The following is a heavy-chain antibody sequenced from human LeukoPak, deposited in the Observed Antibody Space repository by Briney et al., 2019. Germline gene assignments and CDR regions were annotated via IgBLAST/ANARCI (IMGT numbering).Heavy chain of an antibody. CDR2: IRNDGSKK. CDR1: GFTFSSSG. J-gene: IGHJ6*02. CDR3: AKGYAYSMDA. D-gene: IGHD2-8*01. V-gene: IGHV3-30*02. Sequence: GGSLRLSCAASGFTFSSSGMHWVRQAPGKGLEWVAFIRNDGSKKYYGDSVKGRFTISRDNSKNTLDLQMNSLRGEDTAEYYCAKGYAYSMDAWGQGTTVTVSS.